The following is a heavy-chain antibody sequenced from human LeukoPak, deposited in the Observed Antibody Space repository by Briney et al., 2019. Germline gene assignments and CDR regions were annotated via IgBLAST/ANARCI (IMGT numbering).Heavy chain of an antibody. CDR1: GXTFSSYG. CDR3: VRMGGDNGGKTLEN. Sequence: ERSLRLSCAASGXTFSSYGMHWVRQAPGKGLDWVAMIYYDGSNKYYADSVKGRFTISRDNSRNTVYLQMNSLRVEDTAVYFCVRMGGDNGGKTLENWGQGTLVIVSS. V-gene: IGHV3-33*01. J-gene: IGHJ4*02. D-gene: IGHD4-23*01. CDR2: IYYDGSNK.